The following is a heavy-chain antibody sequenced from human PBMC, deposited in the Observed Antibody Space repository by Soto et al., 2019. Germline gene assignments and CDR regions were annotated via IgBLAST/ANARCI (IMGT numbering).Heavy chain of an antibody. D-gene: IGHD6-13*01. CDR1: GFTFSSYA. CDR3: AKAVESRSWWQNYGMDV. V-gene: IGHV3-23*01. Sequence: PGGSLRLSCAASGFTFSSYAMNWVRQAPGKGLEWVSGISGSGGRTNYADSVKGRFTISRDNAQNTLYLQMNSLRAEDTAVYYCAKAVESRSWWQNYGMDVWGQGTTVTVSS. J-gene: IGHJ6*02. CDR2: ISGSGGRT.